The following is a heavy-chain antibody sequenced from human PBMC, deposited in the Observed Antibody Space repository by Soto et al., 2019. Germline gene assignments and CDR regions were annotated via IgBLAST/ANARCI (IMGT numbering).Heavy chain of an antibody. V-gene: IGHV3-30*18. CDR1: GFAFNKFG. Sequence: QVQLVASGGGVVQPGTSLRLSCEASGFAFNKFGMHWVRQAPGKGLEWVAFISYDGSYQYYADSVQGRLTITRDNSMNTLNVQLNSLRGEETAVYYCAKGGEVGGVLGDHWGQGTLVTVSS. J-gene: IGHJ4*02. D-gene: IGHD1-26*01. CDR3: AKGGEVGGVLGDH. CDR2: ISYDGSYQ.